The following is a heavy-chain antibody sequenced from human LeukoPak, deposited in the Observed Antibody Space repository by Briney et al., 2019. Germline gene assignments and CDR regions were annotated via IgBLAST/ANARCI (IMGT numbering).Heavy chain of an antibody. J-gene: IGHJ4*02. V-gene: IGHV4-61*02. D-gene: IGHD3-10*01. CDR1: GDSISSDPYY. Sequence: SETLSLTCTVSGDSISSDPYYWSWVRQPAGEGLEWIGRIASSGSTDYNASFKSRVFMSVDTSKNQFSLKLTSVTAADTAVYYCAREATMAVWGQGTLVTVSS. CDR2: IASSGST. CDR3: AREATMAV.